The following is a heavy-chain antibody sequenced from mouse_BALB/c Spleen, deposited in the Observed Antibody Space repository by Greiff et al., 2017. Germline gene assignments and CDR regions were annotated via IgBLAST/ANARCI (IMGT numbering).Heavy chain of an antibody. V-gene: IGHV5-9-4*01. CDR2: ISSGGSYT. CDR3: ARDREYDVGYAMDY. D-gene: IGHD2-14*01. J-gene: IGHJ4*01. CDR1: GFTFSSYA. Sequence: EVMLVESGGGLVKPGGSLKLSCAASGFTFSSYAMSWVRQSPEKRLEWVAEISSGGSYTYYPDTVTGRFTISRDNAKNTLYLEMSSLRSEDTAMYYCARDREYDVGYAMDYWGQGTSVTVSS.